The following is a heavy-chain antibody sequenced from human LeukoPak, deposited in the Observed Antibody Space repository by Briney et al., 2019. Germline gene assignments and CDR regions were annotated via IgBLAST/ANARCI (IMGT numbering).Heavy chain of an antibody. D-gene: IGHD3-9*01. J-gene: IGHJ4*02. V-gene: IGHV3-53*01. CDR3: ARGGKAILTGYYLAFDY. CDR1: GFTVSSNY. CDR2: IYSGGST. Sequence: PGGSLRLSCAASGFTVSSNYMSWVRQAPGKGLEWVSVIYSGGSTYYSAAAKGRYTISRDYSKNTQYLQMNSLRAEDTAVYYCARGGKAILTGYYLAFDYWGQGTLVTVSS.